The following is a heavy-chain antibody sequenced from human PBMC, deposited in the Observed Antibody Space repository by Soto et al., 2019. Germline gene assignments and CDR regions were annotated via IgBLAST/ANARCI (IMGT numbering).Heavy chain of an antibody. CDR1: GYTLTELS. D-gene: IGHD3-3*01. CDR2: FDPEDGET. J-gene: IGHJ3*02. Sequence: GASVKVSCKVSGYTLTELSMHWVRQAPGKGLEWMGGFDPEDGETIYAQKFQGRVTMTEDTSTDTAYMELSSLRSEDTAVYYCATGIRDYDFWSGYPRVNDAFDIWGKGTMVTVSS. V-gene: IGHV1-24*01. CDR3: ATGIRDYDFWSGYPRVNDAFDI.